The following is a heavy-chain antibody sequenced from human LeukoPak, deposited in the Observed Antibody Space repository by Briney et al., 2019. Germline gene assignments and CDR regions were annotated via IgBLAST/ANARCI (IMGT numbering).Heavy chain of an antibody. D-gene: IGHD3-10*01. CDR1: GGSFSGYY. J-gene: IGHJ3*02. CDR3: ARPRFGELNAFDI. CDR2: INHSGST. Sequence: PSETLSLACALYGGSFSGYYWSWIRQPPGKWLEWIGKINHSGSTNYNPSLKSRVTISVDTSKIQFSLKLSSVTAADTAVYYCARPRFGELNAFDIWGQGTMVTVSS. V-gene: IGHV4-34*01.